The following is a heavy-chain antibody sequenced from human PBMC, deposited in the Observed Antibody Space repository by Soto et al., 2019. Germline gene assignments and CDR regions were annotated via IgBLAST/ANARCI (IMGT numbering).Heavy chain of an antibody. J-gene: IGHJ3*01. D-gene: IGHD2-15*01. CDR3: AKDPSPVVVVASAFDF. Sequence: EVQLLESGGGLVQPGESLRLSCADSGFTFSTSGMTRVRQAPGKGLEWVSGISGRGSATYYADSVKGRFTISRDDSKNTLYLHMNSLRVEDTALYYCAKDPSPVVVVASAFDFWGQGTMVTVSS. V-gene: IGHV3-23*01. CDR1: GFTFSTSG. CDR2: ISGRGSAT.